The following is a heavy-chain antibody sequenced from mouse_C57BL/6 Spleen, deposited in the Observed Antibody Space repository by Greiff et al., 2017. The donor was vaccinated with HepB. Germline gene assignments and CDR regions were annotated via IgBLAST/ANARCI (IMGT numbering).Heavy chain of an antibody. Sequence: EVQLQQSGAELVRPGASVKLSCTASGFNIKDDYMHWVKQRPEQGLEWIGWIDPENGDTEYASKFQGKATITADTSSNTAYLQLSSLTSEDTAVYYCTKPTIVTTRYFDVWGTGTTVTVSS. V-gene: IGHV14-4*01. D-gene: IGHD2-5*01. CDR1: GFNIKDDY. CDR2: IDPENGDT. CDR3: TKPTIVTTRYFDV. J-gene: IGHJ1*03.